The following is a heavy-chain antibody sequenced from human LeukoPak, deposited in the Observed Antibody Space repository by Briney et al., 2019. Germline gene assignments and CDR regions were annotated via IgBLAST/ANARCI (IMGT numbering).Heavy chain of an antibody. J-gene: IGHJ4*02. CDR1: GFIFSDYG. CDR2: ISSTGGNT. Sequence: GGSLRLSCAVSGFIFSDYGMSWARQAPGKGLEWVSVISSTGGNTYYADSVKGRFTISRDNSKNTVYLQMNSLRAEDTAVYYCARDGYSGYDAARYWGQGTLVTVSS. D-gene: IGHD5-12*01. CDR3: ARDGYSGYDAARY. V-gene: IGHV3-23*01.